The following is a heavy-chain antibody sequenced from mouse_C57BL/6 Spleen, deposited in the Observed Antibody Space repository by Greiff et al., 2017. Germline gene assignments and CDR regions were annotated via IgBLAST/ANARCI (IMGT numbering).Heavy chain of an antibody. CDR2: ISDGGSYT. D-gene: IGHD1-1*01. Sequence: EVQVVESGGGLVKPGGSLKLSCAASGFTFSSYAMSWVRQTPEKRLEWVATISDGGSYTYYPDNVKGRFIISRDNAKNNLYLQMSHLKSEDTAMYYCARQGYGSSYAMDYWGQGTSVTVSS. CDR1: GFTFSSYA. CDR3: ARQGYGSSYAMDY. V-gene: IGHV5-4*01. J-gene: IGHJ4*01.